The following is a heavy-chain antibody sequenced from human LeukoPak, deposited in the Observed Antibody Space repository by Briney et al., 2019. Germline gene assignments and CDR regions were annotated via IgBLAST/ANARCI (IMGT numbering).Heavy chain of an antibody. V-gene: IGHV3-30*02. CDR3: AKYGTVVDY. D-gene: IGHD1-26*01. CDR1: GFSFSSYG. CDR2: IRYDGSNK. Sequence: PGGSLRLSCAASGFSFSSYGMHWVRQAPGKGLEWVAFIRYDGSNKYYADSVKGRFTISRDNSMNTLYLQMNSLRAEDTAVYYCAKYGTVVDYWGQGTLVTVSS. J-gene: IGHJ4*02.